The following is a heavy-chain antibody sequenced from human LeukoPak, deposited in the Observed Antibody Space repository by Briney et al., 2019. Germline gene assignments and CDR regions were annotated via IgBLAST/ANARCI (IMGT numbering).Heavy chain of an antibody. CDR1: GGSLSSYY. J-gene: IGHJ4*02. D-gene: IGHD2-2*01. CDR2: IYYSGST. V-gene: IGHV4-59*08. CDR3: ARHRGVPAASGFDY. Sequence: SETLSLTCTVPGGSLSSYYWSWIRQPPGKGLEWIGYIYYSGSTNYNPSLKSRVTISVDTSKNQFSLKLSSVTAADTAVYYCARHRGVPAASGFDYWGQGTLVTVSS.